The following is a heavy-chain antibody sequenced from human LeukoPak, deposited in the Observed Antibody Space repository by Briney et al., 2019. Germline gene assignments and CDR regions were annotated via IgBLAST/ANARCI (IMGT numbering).Heavy chain of an antibody. D-gene: IGHD1-26*01. J-gene: IGHJ4*02. V-gene: IGHV3-21*01. CDR3: ASVSGSYSTYLDY. Sequence: GGSLRLSCVASGFTFSSYSMNWVRQAPGKGLEWVSYISGSSSYINYADSVKGRFTISRDNAKSSLYLQMNSLRAEDTAVYYCASVSGSYSTYLDYWGQGTLVTVSS. CDR2: ISGSSSYI. CDR1: GFTFSSYS.